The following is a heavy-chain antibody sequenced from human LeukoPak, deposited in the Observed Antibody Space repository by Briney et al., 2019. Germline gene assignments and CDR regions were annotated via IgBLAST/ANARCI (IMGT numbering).Heavy chain of an antibody. J-gene: IGHJ4*02. D-gene: IGHD5-24*01. Sequence: ASVKVSCKVSGYTLTELSMHWVRQAPGKGLEWMGGFDPEDGETIYAQKFQGRVTMTEGTSTDTAYMELSSLRSEDTAVYYCATPEMATITARFDYWGQGTLVTVSS. CDR1: GYTLTELS. V-gene: IGHV1-24*01. CDR2: FDPEDGET. CDR3: ATPEMATITARFDY.